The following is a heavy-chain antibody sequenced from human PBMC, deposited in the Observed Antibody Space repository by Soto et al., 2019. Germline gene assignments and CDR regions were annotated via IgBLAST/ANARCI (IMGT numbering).Heavy chain of an antibody. Sequence: SVKVSCKASGGTFSSYAISWVRQAPGQGLEWMGGVIPIFGTANYAQKFQGRVTITADKSTSTAYMELSSLRSEDTAVYYCAREVHSRDGYKTFDYWGQGTLVTVSS. D-gene: IGHD3-22*01. CDR3: AREVHSRDGYKTFDY. V-gene: IGHV1-69*06. J-gene: IGHJ4*02. CDR2: VIPIFGTA. CDR1: GGTFSSYA.